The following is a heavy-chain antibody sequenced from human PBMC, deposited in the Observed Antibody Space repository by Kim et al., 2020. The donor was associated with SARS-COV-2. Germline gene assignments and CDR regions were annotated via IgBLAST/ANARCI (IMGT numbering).Heavy chain of an antibody. V-gene: IGHV3-23*01. J-gene: IGHJ6*02. CDR3: AKVPSTSWELGDYYYYGMDV. CDR1: GFTFSSYA. D-gene: IGHD1-26*01. Sequence: GGSLRLSCAASGFTFSSYAMSWVRQAPGKGLEWVSAISGSGGSTYYADSVKGRFTISRDNSKNTLYLQMNSLRAEDTAVYYCAKVPSTSWELGDYYYYGMDVWGQGTTVTVSS. CDR2: ISGSGGST.